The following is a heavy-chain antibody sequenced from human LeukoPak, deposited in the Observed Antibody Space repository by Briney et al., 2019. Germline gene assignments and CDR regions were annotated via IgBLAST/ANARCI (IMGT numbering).Heavy chain of an antibody. D-gene: IGHD6-13*01. CDR1: GYTFTGYY. CDR2: INRNSGGT. J-gene: IGHJ4*02. CDR3: ARAAAGTGGYFDY. V-gene: IGHV1-2*02. Sequence: GASVKVSCKASGYTFTGYYMHWARQAPGQALEWMGWINRNSGGTKYAQKFQGRVTMTRDTSISSAYMELSRLRSDDTDVYYCARAAAGTGGYFDYWGQGTLVTVSS.